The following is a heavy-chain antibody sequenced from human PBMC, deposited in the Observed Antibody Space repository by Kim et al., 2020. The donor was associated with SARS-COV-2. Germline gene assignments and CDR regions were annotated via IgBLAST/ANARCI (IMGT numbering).Heavy chain of an antibody. CDR1: GGSISSSSHY. Sequence: SETLSLTCTVSGGSISSSSHYWGWIRQPPGKGLQWIGSIYYTGSTSYNPSLKSRVTISVDTSKNQFSLKLSSVTAADTAVYHCARHHTYYYDGSGYYDLSNYYYGMDVWGQGTTVTVSS. D-gene: IGHD3-22*01. J-gene: IGHJ6*02. CDR2: IYYTGST. CDR3: ARHHTYYYDGSGYYDLSNYYYGMDV. V-gene: IGHV4-39*01.